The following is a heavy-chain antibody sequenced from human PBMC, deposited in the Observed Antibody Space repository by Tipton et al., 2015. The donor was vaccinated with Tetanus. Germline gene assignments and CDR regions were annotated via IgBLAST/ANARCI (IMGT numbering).Heavy chain of an antibody. J-gene: IGHJ4*02. CDR2: TYYSGST. CDR1: GASIGSISYY. D-gene: IGHD4-17*01. Sequence: GASIGSISYYWSWIRQPPGKGLEWIGYTYYSGSTGYNPSLKSRVTISIDSSKNQFSLKLTSVTAADTAVYYCARDERYGDYAYWGQGALVTVSS. CDR3: ARDERYGDYAY. V-gene: IGHV4-61*01.